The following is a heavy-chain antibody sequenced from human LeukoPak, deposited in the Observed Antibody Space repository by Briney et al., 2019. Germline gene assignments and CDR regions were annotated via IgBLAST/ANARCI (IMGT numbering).Heavy chain of an antibody. CDR3: ARCTGTSCYNFDY. CDR2: IYTSGTT. CDR1: GGSINSGSFY. D-gene: IGHD2-2*02. Sequence: PSETLSLTCTVSGGSINSGSFYWNWIRQSAGKGLEWIGHIYTSGTTNCNPSLKSRVTISLDTSKNQFSLKLNSVTAADTAVYYCARCTGTSCYNFDYWGQGALVTVSS. J-gene: IGHJ4*02. V-gene: IGHV4-61*09.